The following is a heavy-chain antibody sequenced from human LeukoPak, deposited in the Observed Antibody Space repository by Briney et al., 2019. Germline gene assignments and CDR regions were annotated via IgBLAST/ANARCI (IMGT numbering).Heavy chain of an antibody. J-gene: IGHJ5*02. D-gene: IGHD1-26*01. CDR2: INPSGSSA. V-gene: IGHV1-46*01. CDR1: GYSFTIYY. CDR3: ARDNSVGETAWWFDP. Sequence: ASVKASCKASGYSFTIYYMHWVRQAPGQGLEWMGFINPSGSSAAYAQKFQGRLTMTRDMFTSTDYMELTSLTSDDTAVYYCARDNSVGETAWWFDPWGQGTLVTVSS.